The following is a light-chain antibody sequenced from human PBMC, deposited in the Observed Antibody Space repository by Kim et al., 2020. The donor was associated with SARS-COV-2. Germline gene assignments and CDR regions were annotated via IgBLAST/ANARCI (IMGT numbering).Light chain of an antibody. Sequence: GRSFTISCTGTSSDVGGYNYVSWYQQHPGKAPKLMIYDVSKRPSGIPDRFSGSKSGNTASLTISGLQAEDEADYYCCSYAGSYTWVFGGGTKLTVL. J-gene: IGLJ3*02. CDR1: SSDVGGYNY. V-gene: IGLV2-11*01. CDR2: DVS. CDR3: CSYAGSYTWV.